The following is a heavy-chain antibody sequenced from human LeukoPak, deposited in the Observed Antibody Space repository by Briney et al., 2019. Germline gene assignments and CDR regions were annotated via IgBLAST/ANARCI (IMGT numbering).Heavy chain of an antibody. Sequence: PSQTLSLTCTVSGGSISSGGYYWSWIRQHPGKGLEWIGYIYYSGSTYYNPSLKSRVTISVDTSKNQFSLKLSSVTAADTAVYYCARNSGSYRQYFQHWGQGTLVTVSS. CDR2: IYYSGST. V-gene: IGHV4-31*03. D-gene: IGHD1-26*01. CDR3: ARNSGSYRQYFQH. CDR1: GGSISSGGYY. J-gene: IGHJ1*01.